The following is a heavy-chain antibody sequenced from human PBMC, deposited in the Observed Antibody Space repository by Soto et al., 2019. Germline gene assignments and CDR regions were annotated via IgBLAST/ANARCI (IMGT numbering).Heavy chain of an antibody. CDR1: GGSISSSSYY. CDR2: IYYSGST. CDR3: ARDYDILTGYYYGMDV. Sequence: SETLSLTCTVSGGSISSSSYYWGWIRQPPGKGLEWIGSIYYSGSTYYNPSLKSRVTISVDTSKNQFSLKLSSVTAADTAVYYCARDYDILTGYYYGMDVWGQGTTVTVSS. J-gene: IGHJ6*02. D-gene: IGHD3-9*01. V-gene: IGHV4-39*02.